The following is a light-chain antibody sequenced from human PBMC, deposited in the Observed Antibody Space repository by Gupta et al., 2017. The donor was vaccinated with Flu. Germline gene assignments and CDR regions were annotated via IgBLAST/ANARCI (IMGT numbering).Light chain of an antibody. J-gene: IGLJ2*01. V-gene: IGLV3-21*02. CDR1: NIGSRS. CDR3: QLWDISSDRL. CDR2: DDS. Sequence: SSVLTQPPSVSVAPGQTARITCGGNNIGSRSVHWYQQKPGQAPVLIVYDDSDRPSGIPERFSGSNSGNTATLTISGDEAGDEADYYCQLWDISSDRLFGGGTKLTVL.